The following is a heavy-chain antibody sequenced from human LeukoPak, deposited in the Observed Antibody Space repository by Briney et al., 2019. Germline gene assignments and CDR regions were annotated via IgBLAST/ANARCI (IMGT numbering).Heavy chain of an antibody. V-gene: IGHV4-59*01. CDR1: GGSISSYY. CDR3: ATGCYDSSFDY. Sequence: SETLSLTXTVSGGSISSYYWSWIRQPPGKGLEWIGYIYYSGSTNYNPSLKSRVTISVDTSKNQFSLKLSSVTAADPAVYYCATGCYDSSFDYWGQGTLVTVSS. J-gene: IGHJ4*02. D-gene: IGHD3-22*01. CDR2: IYYSGST.